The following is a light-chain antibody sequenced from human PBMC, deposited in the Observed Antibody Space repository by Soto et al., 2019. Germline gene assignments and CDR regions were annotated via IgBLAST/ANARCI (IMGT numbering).Light chain of an antibody. J-gene: IGKJ4*01. V-gene: IGKV3-20*01. CDR1: KYLTNSF. CDR3: QQYGRLPLS. Sequence: EMLLTQSPGTLSLSPGDRATLSCSSSKYLTNSFLAWYQQKPGQTPRLLIYGASISATDIPDRFSGSGSGTDFTLTISRLEPEDFAVYFCQQYGRLPLSFGGVTKVEIK. CDR2: GAS.